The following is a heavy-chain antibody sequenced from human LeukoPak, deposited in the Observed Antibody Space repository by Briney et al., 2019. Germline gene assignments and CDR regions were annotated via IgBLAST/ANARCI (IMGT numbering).Heavy chain of an antibody. CDR1: GYSFTNFD. J-gene: IGHJ6*03. D-gene: IGHD6-19*01. CDR3: ARGPQWRGDYYYMDV. V-gene: IGHV1-8*01. CDR2: MNPNSDNK. Sequence: GASVKVSCKASGYSFTNFDINWVRQATGQGLEWMGWMNPNSDNKGYAQQFQGRVSMTMNTSITTAYMELSSLRSEDTAVYYCARGPQWRGDYYYMDVWGRGTTVTVSS.